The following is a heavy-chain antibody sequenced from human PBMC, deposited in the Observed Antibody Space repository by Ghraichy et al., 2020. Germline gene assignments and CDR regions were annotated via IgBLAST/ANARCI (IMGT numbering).Heavy chain of an antibody. CDR1: AYTFANYA. CDR2: INAGKGTT. V-gene: IGHV1-3*01. D-gene: IGHD1-26*01. Sequence: ASVNVSCKTSAYTFANYAIHWLRQAPGQRLEWMGWINAGKGTTKYSQRLQGRVTITSDTSASTVYMELSSLRSEDTAVYYCAKDSGTSFFDYWGQGTLVTVSS. J-gene: IGHJ4*02. CDR3: AKDSGTSFFDY.